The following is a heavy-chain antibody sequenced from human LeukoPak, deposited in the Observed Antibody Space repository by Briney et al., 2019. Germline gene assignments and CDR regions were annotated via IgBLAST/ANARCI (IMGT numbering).Heavy chain of an antibody. J-gene: IGHJ4*02. CDR1: GYDFSTDW. CDR3: ARASRDGYNQNFDH. V-gene: IGHV5-51*01. D-gene: IGHD5-24*01. Sequence: GESLKSSCKGLGYDFSTDWNAGVRQRPGKGLEWGGIIYPGGSETRYDPSFQGQVTISADRSTSTAYLQWSSLRASDTAMYYCARASRDGYNQNFDHWGQGTLVTVSS. CDR2: IYPGGSET.